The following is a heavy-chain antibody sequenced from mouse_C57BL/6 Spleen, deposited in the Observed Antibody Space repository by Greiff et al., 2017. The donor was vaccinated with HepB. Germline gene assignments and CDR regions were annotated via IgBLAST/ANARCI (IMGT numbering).Heavy chain of an antibody. Sequence: VKLQQPGAELVKPGASVKLSCKASGYTFTSYWMQWVKQRPGQGLEWIGEIDPSDSYTNYNQKFKGKATLTVDTSSSTAYMQLSSLTSEDSAVYYCARDYYDYDGGYYYAMDYWGQGTSVTVSS. V-gene: IGHV1-50*01. CDR3: ARDYYDYDGGYYYAMDY. D-gene: IGHD2-4*01. J-gene: IGHJ4*01. CDR2: IDPSDSYT. CDR1: GYTFTSYW.